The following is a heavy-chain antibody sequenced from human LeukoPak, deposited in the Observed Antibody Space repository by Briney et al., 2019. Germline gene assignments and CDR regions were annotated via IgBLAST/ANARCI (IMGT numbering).Heavy chain of an antibody. J-gene: IGHJ4*02. Sequence: PGGSLRLFCAASGFTFINYAMSWVRQAPGKGLEWVSAISGSGGSTYYADSVKGRFTISRDNSKNTLSLQMNSLRAEDTAVYYCARDPPPHYYDSSGYYFSYWGQGTLVTVSS. D-gene: IGHD3-22*01. CDR1: GFTFINYA. CDR3: ARDPPPHYYDSSGYYFSY. V-gene: IGHV3-23*01. CDR2: ISGSGGST.